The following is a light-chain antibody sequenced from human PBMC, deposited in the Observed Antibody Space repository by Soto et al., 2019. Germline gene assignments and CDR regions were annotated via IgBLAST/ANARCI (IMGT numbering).Light chain of an antibody. V-gene: IGKV3-20*01. CDR1: QSVSSSY. CDR2: GTS. CDR3: QQYGSSPRA. Sequence: EIVLTQSPGTRSLSPGERATLSCRASQSVSSSYLAWYQQKPGQAPRLLIYGTSSRATGIPDRFSGSGSGTDFTLTISRLEPEDFAVYYCQQYGSSPRAFGGGTKVEI. J-gene: IGKJ4*01.